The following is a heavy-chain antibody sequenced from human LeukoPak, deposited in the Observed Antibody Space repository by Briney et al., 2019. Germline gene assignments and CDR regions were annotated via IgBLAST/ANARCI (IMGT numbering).Heavy chain of an antibody. CDR1: GGSISSYY. V-gene: IGHV4-59*12. CDR3: AREPGPISPVDY. J-gene: IGHJ4*02. D-gene: IGHD1-14*01. CDR2: IYHSGST. Sequence: SETLSLTCTVSGGSISSYYWSWLRQPPGKGLEWIGYIYHSGSTYYNPSLKSRVTISVDRSKNQFSLELTSVTAADTALYYCAREPGPISPVDYWGQGTLVTVSS.